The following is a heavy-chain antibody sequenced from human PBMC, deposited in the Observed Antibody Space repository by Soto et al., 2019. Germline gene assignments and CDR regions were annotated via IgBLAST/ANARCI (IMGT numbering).Heavy chain of an antibody. Sequence: EVQLVESGGGLVKPGGSLRLSCAASGFTFSNTWMSWVRQAPGMGLEWVGRIKSKTAGGTTDYAAPVKGRFTISRDDSKNTMYLHMNGLNTEDTAVFYWTTDGDGVFDNWGQGTLVTVSS. V-gene: IGHV3-15*01. J-gene: IGHJ4*02. CDR2: IKSKTAGGTT. D-gene: IGHD7-27*01. CDR1: GFTFSNTW. CDR3: TTDGDGVFDN.